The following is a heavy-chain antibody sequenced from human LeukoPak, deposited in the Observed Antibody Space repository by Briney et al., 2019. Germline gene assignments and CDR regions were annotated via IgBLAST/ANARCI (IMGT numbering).Heavy chain of an antibody. Sequence: PGGSLRLSCAASGFTFNIYAMNWVRQAPGKGLEWVSHIRSSSETFYADSVKGRFTISRDNARNSLYLQMNNLRGEDTAIYYCARDAGNSGYGCDLWGQGTLVTVSS. V-gene: IGHV3-48*01. D-gene: IGHD5-12*01. J-gene: IGHJ5*02. CDR2: IRSSSET. CDR3: ARDAGNSGYGCDL. CDR1: GFTFNIYA.